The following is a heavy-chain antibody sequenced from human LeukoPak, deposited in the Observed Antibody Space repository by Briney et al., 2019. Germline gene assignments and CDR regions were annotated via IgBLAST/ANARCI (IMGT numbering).Heavy chain of an antibody. Sequence: ASVKVSCKASGYTFTSYYMHWVRQAPGQGLEWMGAINPRGDATIGAQKFQGRVTTTRDTPTSTVYIELSSLRSEDTAVYYCAREGQQLKHFDYWGQGTLVTVSS. J-gene: IGHJ4*02. CDR1: GYTFTSYY. CDR2: INPRGDAT. V-gene: IGHV1-46*01. CDR3: AREGQQLKHFDY. D-gene: IGHD1-1*01.